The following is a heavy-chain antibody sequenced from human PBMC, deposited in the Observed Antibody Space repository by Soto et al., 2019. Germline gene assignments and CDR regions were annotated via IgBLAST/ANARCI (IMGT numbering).Heavy chain of an antibody. Sequence: QITLKESGPTLVKPTQTLTLTCTFSGFSLSTTGVGVGWIRQPPGKALEWLALIYWDDDKRYSPSLKTRLTITRDTSRNQVALTLTNTDPVDTATYYSAHISSISTTDCFDAWGQGALVTVSS. CDR1: GFSLSTTGVG. J-gene: IGHJ5*02. V-gene: IGHV2-5*02. CDR3: AHISSISTTDCFDA. D-gene: IGHD1-1*01. CDR2: IYWDDDK.